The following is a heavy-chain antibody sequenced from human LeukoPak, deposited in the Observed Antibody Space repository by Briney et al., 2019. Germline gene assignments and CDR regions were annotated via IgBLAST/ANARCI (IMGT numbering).Heavy chain of an antibody. J-gene: IGHJ3*02. D-gene: IGHD2-15*01. CDR1: GFTFSSYW. V-gene: IGHV3-74*01. CDR3: ARSGGCSGGSCYVDAFDI. Sequence: GGSLRLSCAASGFTFSSYWMPWVRQAPGKGLVWVSRINSDGSRTTYADSVKGRFTITRDNAKNTLYLEMNSLRAEDTAVYDCARSGGCSGGSCYVDAFDIWGQGTMVTVSS. CDR2: INSDGSRT.